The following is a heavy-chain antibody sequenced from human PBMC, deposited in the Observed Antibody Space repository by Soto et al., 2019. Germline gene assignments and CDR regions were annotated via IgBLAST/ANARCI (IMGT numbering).Heavy chain of an antibody. J-gene: IGHJ4*02. CDR3: ASDGGAY. D-gene: IGHD3-16*01. Sequence: QVQLVESGGGVVQPGRSLRLSCAASGFTFSSYAMHWVRRAPGKGLEWMAVMSYDGSNKYYADSVKGRFTISRDNSKNTLYLQMTSLRPEDTALYYCASDGGAYWGQGTLVIVSS. CDR1: GFTFSSYA. V-gene: IGHV3-30-3*01. CDR2: MSYDGSNK.